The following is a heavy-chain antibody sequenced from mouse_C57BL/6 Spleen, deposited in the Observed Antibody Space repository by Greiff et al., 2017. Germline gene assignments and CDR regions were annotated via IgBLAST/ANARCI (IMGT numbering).Heavy chain of an antibody. J-gene: IGHJ4*01. Sequence: EVQVVESGPVLVKPGASVKMSCKASGYTFTDYYMNWVKQSHGKSLEWIGVINPYNGGTSYNQKFKGKATLTVEKSSSTAYMELNSLTSEDSAVYYCARWDSDYYAMDYWGQGTSVTVSS. CDR3: ARWDSDYYAMDY. V-gene: IGHV1-19*01. D-gene: IGHD4-1*01. CDR1: GYTFTDYY. CDR2: INPYNGGT.